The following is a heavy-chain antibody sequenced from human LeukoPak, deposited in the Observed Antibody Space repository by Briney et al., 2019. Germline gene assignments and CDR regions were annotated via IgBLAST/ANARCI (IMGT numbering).Heavy chain of an antibody. V-gene: IGHV3-49*03. CDR3: TRGLGVESDSNCSGGSCYPSDFDY. D-gene: IGHD2-15*01. CDR2: IRSKAYGGTT. J-gene: IGHJ4*02. CDR1: GFTFGDYA. Sequence: GGSLRLSCTASGFTFGDYAMSWFRQAPGKGLEWVGFIRSKAYGGTTEYAASVKGRFTISRDDSKSIAYLKMNSLKTEDTAVYYCTRGLGVESDSNCSGGSCYPSDFDYWGQGTLVTVSS.